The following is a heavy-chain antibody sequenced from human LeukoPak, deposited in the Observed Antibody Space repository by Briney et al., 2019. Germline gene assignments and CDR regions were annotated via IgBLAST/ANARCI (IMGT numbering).Heavy chain of an antibody. CDR1: GFTFSSYA. CDR2: ISGSGGSI. J-gene: IGHJ6*02. D-gene: IGHD3-9*01. V-gene: IGHV3-23*01. CDR3: AKDSRDWYYYYGMDV. Sequence: GGSLRLSCAASGFTFSSYAMSWVRQAPGKGLEWVSAISGSGGSIYYADSVKGRFTISRDNSKNTLYLQMNSLRAEDTAVYYCAKDSRDWYYYYGMDVWGQGTTVTVSS.